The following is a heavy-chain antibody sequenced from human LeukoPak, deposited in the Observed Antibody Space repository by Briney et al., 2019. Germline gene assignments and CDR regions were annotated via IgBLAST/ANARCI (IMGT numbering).Heavy chain of an antibody. CDR1: GFTFSIYV. CDR2: ISGGTSGT. CDR3: ITDPGAWEPI. J-gene: IGHJ3*02. Sequence: GGSLRLSCAASGFTFSIYVMSWVRQAPGKGLEWVSTISGGTSGTHYADSVRGRFTVSRDNSKNTLYLQMNSLRAEDTAVYYCITDPGAWEPIWGQGTMVTVSS. V-gene: IGHV3-23*01. D-gene: IGHD1-26*01.